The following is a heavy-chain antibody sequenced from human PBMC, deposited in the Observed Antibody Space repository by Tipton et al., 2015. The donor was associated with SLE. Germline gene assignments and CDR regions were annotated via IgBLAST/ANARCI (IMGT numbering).Heavy chain of an antibody. CDR3: ARAGGVESRLVY. CDR1: GGSISSYY. J-gene: IGHJ4*02. CDR2: IYTSGST. D-gene: IGHD2-8*01. Sequence: TLSLTCTVSGGSISSYYWSWIRQPPGKGLEWIGYIYTSGSTNYKSSIKSRVTISVDTSKNQFSLKLSSVTAADTAVYYCARAGGVESRLVYWGQGTLVTVSS. V-gene: IGHV4-4*09.